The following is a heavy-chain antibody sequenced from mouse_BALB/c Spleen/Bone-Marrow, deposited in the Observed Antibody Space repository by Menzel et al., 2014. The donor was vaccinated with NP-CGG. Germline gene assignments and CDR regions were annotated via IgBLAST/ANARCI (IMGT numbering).Heavy chain of an antibody. J-gene: IGHJ3*01. CDR2: ILPGSGNT. V-gene: IGHV1-9*01. Sequence: QVQLQQSGAELMKPGASVKISCTATGYKFSSYWIEWIKQRPGHGLEWIGEILPGSGNTNYNEKFKGKATFTADTSSNTASMPPSSRTCRDSSVYSCARGGRSYDYDSSWFAYWGQGTLVTVSA. CDR1: GYKFSSYW. CDR3: ARGGRSYDYDSSWFAY. D-gene: IGHD2-4*01.